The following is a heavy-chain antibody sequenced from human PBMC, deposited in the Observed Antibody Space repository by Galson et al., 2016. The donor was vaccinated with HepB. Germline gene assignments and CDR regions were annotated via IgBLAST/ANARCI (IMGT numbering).Heavy chain of an antibody. V-gene: IGHV3-23*01. D-gene: IGHD3-16*01. J-gene: IGHJ4*02. CDR2: INRNGDAT. CDR1: GFSFSNSG. Sequence: SLRLSCAASGFSFSNSGMRWVRQAPGRGLEWVSGINRNGDATHYADFVKGRVTISRDNSKNTLYLDMNNLTAGDTAIYYCGKHGGFDYWGQGALVTVSS. CDR3: GKHGGFDY.